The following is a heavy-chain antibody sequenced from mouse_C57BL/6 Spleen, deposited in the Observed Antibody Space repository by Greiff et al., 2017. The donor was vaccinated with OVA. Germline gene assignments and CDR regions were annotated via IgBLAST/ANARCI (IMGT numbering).Heavy chain of an antibody. CDR1: GFTFTDYY. D-gene: IGHD2-4*01. CDR3: ARPYDYDGPSFDY. J-gene: IGHJ2*01. CDR2: IRNKANGYTT. V-gene: IGHV7-3*01. Sequence: EVMLVESGGGLVQPGGSLSLSCAASGFTFTDYYMSWVRQPPGKALEWLGFIRNKANGYTTEYSASVKGRFTISRDNSQSILYLQMNALRAEDSATYYCARPYDYDGPSFDYWGQGTTLTVSS.